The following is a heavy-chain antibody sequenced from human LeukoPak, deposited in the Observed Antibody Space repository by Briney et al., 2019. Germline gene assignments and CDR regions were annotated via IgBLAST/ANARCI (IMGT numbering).Heavy chain of an antibody. J-gene: IGHJ4*02. CDR1: GFTFDDYA. V-gene: IGHV3-9*01. CDR3: AKIPGYDFWSGYYSRRDDY. D-gene: IGHD3-3*01. CDR2: ISWNSGSI. Sequence: PGGSLRLSCAASGFTFDDYAMHWVRQAPGKGLEWVSGISWNSGSIGYADSVKGRFTISRDNAKNSLYLQMNSLRAEDTALYYCAKIPGYDFWSGYYSRRDDYWGQGTLVTVSS.